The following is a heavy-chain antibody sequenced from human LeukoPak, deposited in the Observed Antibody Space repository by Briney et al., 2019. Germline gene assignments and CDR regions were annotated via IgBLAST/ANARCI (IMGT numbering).Heavy chain of an antibody. V-gene: IGHV1-8*03. J-gene: IGHJ5*02. CDR2: MNPNSGNT. CDR3: ARGGHCSSTSCYRSKFDP. Sequence: GASVKVSCKASGYTFTSYDINWVRQATGQGLEWMGWMNPNSGNTGYAQKFQGRVTITRNTSISTAYMELSSLRSEDTAVYYCARGGHCSSTSCYRSKFDPWGQGTLVTVSS. D-gene: IGHD2-2*01. CDR1: GYTFTSYD.